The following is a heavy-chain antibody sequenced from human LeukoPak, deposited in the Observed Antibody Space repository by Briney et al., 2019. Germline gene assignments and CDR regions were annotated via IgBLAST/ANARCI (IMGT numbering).Heavy chain of an antibody. V-gene: IGHV3-53*01. Sequence: GGSLTLSCAASGFNLSYYYTIWARQAPGKGLEWVSVIYSGGSTYYADSVKGRFTISRDHSKNTLYLQINDLRGDDTAVYYCSRERGTTCAEYYFDNWGQGTLVTVSS. D-gene: IGHD1-14*01. CDR1: GFNLSYYY. CDR3: SRERGTTCAEYYFDN. CDR2: IYSGGST. J-gene: IGHJ4*02.